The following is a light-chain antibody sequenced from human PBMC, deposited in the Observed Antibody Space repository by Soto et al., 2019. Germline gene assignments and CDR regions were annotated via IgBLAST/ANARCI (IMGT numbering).Light chain of an antibody. J-gene: IGLJ3*02. Sequence: QSVLTQSSSASASLGSSVKLTCTLSSGHSSYIIAWHQQQPGKAPRYLMKLEGSGSYNKGSGVPDRFSGSSSGADRYLTIPNLQSEDEADYYCETWDSNTHKVFGGGTKVTVL. CDR3: ETWDSNTHKV. CDR2: LEGSGSY. CDR1: SGHSSYI. V-gene: IGLV4-60*03.